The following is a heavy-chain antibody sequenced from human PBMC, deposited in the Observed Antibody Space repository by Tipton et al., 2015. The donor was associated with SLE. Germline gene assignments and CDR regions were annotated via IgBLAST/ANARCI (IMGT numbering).Heavy chain of an antibody. J-gene: IGHJ6*02. CDR2: IYVGDSDT. V-gene: IGHV5-51*03. D-gene: IGHD3-22*01. CDR3: ARRYYYDSSGYSYGMDV. Sequence: QLVQSGAEVKKPGESLKISCKGSGYSFTNYWIGWVRQMPGKGLEWMGIIYVGDSDTRYSPSFQGQVTISADKSISTAYLQWSSLKASDTAMYYCARRYYYDSSGYSYGMDVWGQGTTVTVSS. CDR1: GYSFTNYW.